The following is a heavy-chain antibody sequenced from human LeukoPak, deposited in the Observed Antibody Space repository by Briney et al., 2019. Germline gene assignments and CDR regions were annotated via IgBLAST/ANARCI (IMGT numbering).Heavy chain of an antibody. CDR2: IYPGDSDT. J-gene: IGHJ4*02. V-gene: IGHV5-51*01. Sequence: GESLKISCKGSGYSFTSYWIGWVRQMPGKGLEWMGIIYPGDSDTRYSPSFQGQVTISADKSISTAYLQWSSLKASDTAMYYCARRRLDSSGWYGGGTFDYWGQGTLVTVSS. CDR3: ARRRLDSSGWYGGGTFDY. CDR1: GYSFTSYW. D-gene: IGHD6-19*01.